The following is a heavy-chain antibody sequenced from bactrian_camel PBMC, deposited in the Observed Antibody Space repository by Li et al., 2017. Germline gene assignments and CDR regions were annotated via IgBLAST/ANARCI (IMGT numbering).Heavy chain of an antibody. Sequence: LVESGGGSVQVGGSLKLSCTTSKSNYCMGWFRQAPGKEREAVAAIYTSGSTYYVDSVKGRFTISQDNAKNTVYLQMNSLKPEDTAMYYCAADPQCIGTWSGFDYWGQGTQVTVS. J-gene: IGHJ4*01. D-gene: IGHD6*01. CDR1: KSNYC. CDR2: IYTSGST. V-gene: IGHV3S53*01. CDR3: AADPQCIGTWSGFDY.